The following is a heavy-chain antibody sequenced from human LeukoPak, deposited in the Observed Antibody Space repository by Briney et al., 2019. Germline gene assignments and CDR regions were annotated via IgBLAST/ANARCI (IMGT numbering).Heavy chain of an antibody. CDR1: GFTVAGAW. Sequence: GGSLRLSCAASGFTVAGAWMNWVRQAPGKGLEWVSSISSSSNYIYYADSVKGRFTISRDNAKNSLYLQMNSLRAEDTAVYYCARDLSSGSYAFDYWGQGTLVTVSS. D-gene: IGHD1-26*01. J-gene: IGHJ4*02. CDR2: ISSSSNYI. V-gene: IGHV3-21*01. CDR3: ARDLSSGSYAFDY.